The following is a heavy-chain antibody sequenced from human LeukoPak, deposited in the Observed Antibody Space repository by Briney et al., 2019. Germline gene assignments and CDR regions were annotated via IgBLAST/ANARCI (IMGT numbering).Heavy chain of an antibody. J-gene: IGHJ4*02. V-gene: IGHV4-39*01. CDR3: ARALAYCAGNCVTDYFDY. D-gene: IGHD2-21*01. Sequence: PSETLSLTCTVSGGSINSATYYWGWIRQPPGKGLEWIGTIYSSGSTSYTPSLESRVTMSVDTSKNRFFLKLTSVTAADTAVYYCARALAYCAGNCVTDYFDYWGQGALVTVSS. CDR1: GGSINSATYY. CDR2: IYSSGST.